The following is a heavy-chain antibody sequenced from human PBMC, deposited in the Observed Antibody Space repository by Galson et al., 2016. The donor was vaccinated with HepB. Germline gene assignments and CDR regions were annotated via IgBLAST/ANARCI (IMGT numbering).Heavy chain of an antibody. J-gene: IGHJ4*02. D-gene: IGHD3-22*01. CDR2: IRSKTDNYAT. CDR3: TRPMYDTTGSASGNFDY. Sequence: SLRLSCAASGITFSNYAMHWVRQASRGGLEWVGRIRSKTDNYATTYAESVKGRFTISRDDSKNTAYLQMNSLKTEDTAIYYCTRPMYDTTGSASGNFDYWGQGTLVTVSS. CDR1: GITFSNYA. V-gene: IGHV3-73*01.